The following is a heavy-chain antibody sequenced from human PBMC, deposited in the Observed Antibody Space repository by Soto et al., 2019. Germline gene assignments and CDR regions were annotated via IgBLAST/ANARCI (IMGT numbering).Heavy chain of an antibody. Sequence: SVEVSCKASGFTFTSSAVQWVRQARGQRLEWIGWIVVGSGNTNYAQKFQERVTITRGMSTSTAYMELSSLRSEDTAVYYCAADVVAAPYPYYGMHVWGQGTTGTVS. CDR1: GFTFTSSA. J-gene: IGHJ6*02. V-gene: IGHV1-58*01. D-gene: IGHD6-13*01. CDR2: IVVGSGNT. CDR3: AADVVAAPYPYYGMHV.